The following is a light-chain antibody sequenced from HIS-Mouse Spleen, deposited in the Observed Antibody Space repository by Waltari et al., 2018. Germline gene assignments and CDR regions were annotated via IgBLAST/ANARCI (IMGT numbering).Light chain of an antibody. CDR1: KLGDKY. CDR3: QAWDSSYSV. J-gene: IGLJ2*01. Sequence: SYELTQPPSVSVSPGQTASITCSGDKLGDKYACWYQQKPGQSPVLVIYQDSKRPSGIPVRFSGSNSGNTATLTIGGTQAMDEADYYCQAWDSSYSVFGGGTKLTVL. CDR2: QDS. V-gene: IGLV3-1*01.